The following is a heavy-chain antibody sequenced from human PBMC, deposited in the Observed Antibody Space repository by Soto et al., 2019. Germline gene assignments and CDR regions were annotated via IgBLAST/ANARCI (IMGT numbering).Heavy chain of an antibody. Sequence: TPSETLSLTCTVSGGSISSGGYYWSWIRQHPGKGLEWIGYIYYSGSTYYNPSLKSRVTISVDTSKNQFSLKLTSVTAADTAVYYCASVPAGTAHFDYWGQGTLVTVSS. CDR3: ASVPAGTAHFDY. CDR1: GGSISSGGYY. V-gene: IGHV4-31*03. J-gene: IGHJ4*02. D-gene: IGHD2-21*02. CDR2: IYYSGST.